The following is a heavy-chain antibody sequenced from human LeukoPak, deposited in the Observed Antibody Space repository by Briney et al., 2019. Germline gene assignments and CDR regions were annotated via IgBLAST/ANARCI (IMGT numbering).Heavy chain of an antibody. J-gene: IGHJ4*02. CDR2: IYYSGST. CDR1: GGSISSSSYY. D-gene: IGHD3-10*01. CDR3: ARDRTSYYYGSGSYSY. V-gene: IGHV4-39*07. Sequence: PSETLSLTCTVSGGSISSSSYYWGWIRQPPGKGLEWIGSIYYSGSTYYNPSLKSRVTISVDTSKNQFSLKLSSVTAADTAVYYCARDRTSYYYGSGSYSYWGQGTLVTVSS.